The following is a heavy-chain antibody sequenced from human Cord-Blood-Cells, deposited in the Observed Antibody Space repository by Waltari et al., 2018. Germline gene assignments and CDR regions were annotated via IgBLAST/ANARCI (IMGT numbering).Heavy chain of an antibody. V-gene: IGHV1-2*06. Sequence: QVQLVQSGAEVKKPGASVKVSCKASGYTFTGHYLHWVRQAPGQGLRWMGRINPNSGGTNYAQEFQGRVTMTRDTSISTAYMELSRLRSDDTAVYYCARDCSGGSCYAARAFDIWGQGTMVTVSS. CDR2: INPNSGGT. CDR3: ARDCSGGSCYAARAFDI. CDR1: GYTFTGHY. J-gene: IGHJ3*02. D-gene: IGHD2-15*01.